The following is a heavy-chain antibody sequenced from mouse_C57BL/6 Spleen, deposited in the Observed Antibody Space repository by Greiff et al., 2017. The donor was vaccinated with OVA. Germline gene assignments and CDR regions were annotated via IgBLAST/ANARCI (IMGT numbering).Heavy chain of an antibody. V-gene: IGHV10-1*01. J-gene: IGHJ3*01. Sequence: EVNVVESGGGLVQPKGSLKLSCAASGFSFNTYAMNWVRQAPGKGLEWVARIRSKSNNYATYYADSVKDRFTISRDDSESMLYLQMNNLKTEDTAMYYCVRQEENWAWFAYWGQGTLVTVSA. CDR3: VRQEENWAWFAY. D-gene: IGHD4-1*01. CDR1: GFSFNTYA. CDR2: IRSKSNNYAT.